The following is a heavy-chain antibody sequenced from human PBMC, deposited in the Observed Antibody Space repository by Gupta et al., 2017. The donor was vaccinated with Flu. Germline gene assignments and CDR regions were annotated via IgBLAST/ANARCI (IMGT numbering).Heavy chain of an antibody. Sequence: QVQLQESGPGLVKPSETLSLTCAVSGYSISSGYYWGWIRPPPGKGLEWIGSIYHSGSTYYNPSLKSRVTISVDTSKNQFSLKLSSVTAADTAVYYCARGRTYYYDSSGYSPAYYFDYWGQGTLVTVSS. D-gene: IGHD3-22*01. CDR2: IYHSGST. CDR1: GYSISSGYY. CDR3: ARGRTYYYDSSGYSPAYYFDY. V-gene: IGHV4-38-2*01. J-gene: IGHJ4*02.